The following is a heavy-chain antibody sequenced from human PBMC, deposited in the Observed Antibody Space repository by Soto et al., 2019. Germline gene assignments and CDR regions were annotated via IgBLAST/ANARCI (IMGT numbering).Heavy chain of an antibody. D-gene: IGHD2-2*01. CDR1: GVTFSNYG. J-gene: IGHJ6*02. CDR3: AKSRDAYNFYFYYGMDV. V-gene: IGHV3-30*18. CDR2: ILYDGSNK. Sequence: PXGSLRLSCSASGVTFSNYGMHWVRQTPGKGLEWVALILYDGSNKYYADSVKGRFTISRDNSKNTLYLQVSSLRAEDTAVYYCAKSRDAYNFYFYYGMDVWGQGTTVTVSS.